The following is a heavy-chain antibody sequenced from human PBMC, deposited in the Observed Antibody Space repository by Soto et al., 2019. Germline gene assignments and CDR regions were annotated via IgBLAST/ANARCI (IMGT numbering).Heavy chain of an antibody. J-gene: IGHJ6*02. Sequence: AGSLRLSCAASGLTFSSYAMSAVRQAPGEGLEWVSAISGSGRSTYYADSVKGRLTISRDHSKNTLDLQMNSLRAEDTAVYYCAKDIGAAMFGVAPMDVWGQGTPVTVSS. V-gene: IGHV3-23*01. CDR1: GLTFSSYA. CDR2: ISGSGRST. D-gene: IGHD3-3*01. CDR3: AKDIGAAMFGVAPMDV.